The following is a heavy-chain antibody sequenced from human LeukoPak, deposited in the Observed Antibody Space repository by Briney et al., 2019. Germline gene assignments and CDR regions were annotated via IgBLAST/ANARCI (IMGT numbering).Heavy chain of an antibody. CDR1: GGSISSGGYY. CDR3: ARGPNYVWGSYQYFDY. J-gene: IGHJ4*02. CDR2: IYYSGST. V-gene: IGHV4-31*03. D-gene: IGHD3-16*02. Sequence: SETLSLTCTVSGGSISSGGYYWSWIRQHPGKGLEWTGYIYYSGSTYYNPSLKSRVTISVDTSKNQFSLELSSVTAADTAVYYCARGPNYVWGSYQYFDYWGQGTLVTVSS.